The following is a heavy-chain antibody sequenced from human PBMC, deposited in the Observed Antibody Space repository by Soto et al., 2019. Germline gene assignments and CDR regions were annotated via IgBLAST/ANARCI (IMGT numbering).Heavy chain of an antibody. CDR1: GFTVSSNY. J-gene: IGHJ6*02. D-gene: IGHD4-17*01. CDR2: IYSGGST. Sequence: PGGSLRLSCAASGFTVSSNYMSWVRQAPGKGLEWVSVIYSGGSTYYADSVKGRFTISRDNSKNTLYLQMNSLRAEDTAVYYCARDQVTTNYYYYGMDVWGQGTTVTVSS. CDR3: ARDQVTTNYYYYGMDV. V-gene: IGHV3-53*01.